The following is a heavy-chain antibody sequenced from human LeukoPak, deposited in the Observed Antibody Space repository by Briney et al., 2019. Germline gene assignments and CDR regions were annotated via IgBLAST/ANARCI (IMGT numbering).Heavy chain of an antibody. CDR1: GFTFSTYG. J-gene: IGHJ4*02. CDR2: ISGSGGSR. D-gene: IGHD6-19*01. V-gene: IGHV3-23*01. CDR3: AKEFGQWLVRRYYFDY. Sequence: PGGSLRLSCAASGFTFSTYGMSWVRQAPGKGLEWVSGISGSGGSRFYTDSVKGRFTISRDNSKNTLYLQMNSLRAEDTAVYYCAKEFGQWLVRRYYFDYWGQGTLVTVSS.